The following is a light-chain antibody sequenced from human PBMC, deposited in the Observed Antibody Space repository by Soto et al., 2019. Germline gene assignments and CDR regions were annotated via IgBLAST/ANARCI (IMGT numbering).Light chain of an antibody. Sequence: DIQMTQSPSTLSASVGDRVTITCRACQSISSWLAWYQQKPGKAPRFLIYDASSLESGVPSRFGGSGSGTEFTLTIYSLQPDDFATYYCQQYNSYPYTFGQGTKLEIK. J-gene: IGKJ2*01. V-gene: IGKV1-5*01. CDR3: QQYNSYPYT. CDR1: QSISSW. CDR2: DAS.